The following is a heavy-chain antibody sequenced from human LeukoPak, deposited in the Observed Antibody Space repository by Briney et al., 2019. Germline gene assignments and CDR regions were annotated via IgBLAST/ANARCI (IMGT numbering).Heavy chain of an antibody. Sequence: HPGGSLRLSCAASGFTFSSYAMSWVRQTPGKGLEWVSTITGSGTSTYYAASVEGRFTISRDNFNNTFYLQMNSLSAEDTALYYCAKTTRPQWLLTRYFDNWGQGTLVTVSS. V-gene: IGHV3-23*01. CDR2: ITGSGTST. CDR3: AKTTRPQWLLTRYFDN. CDR1: GFTFSSYA. D-gene: IGHD5-12*01. J-gene: IGHJ4*02.